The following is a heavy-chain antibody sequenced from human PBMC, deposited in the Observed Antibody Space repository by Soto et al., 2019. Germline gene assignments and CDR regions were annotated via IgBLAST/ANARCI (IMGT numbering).Heavy chain of an antibody. Sequence: QVQLQESGPGLVKASETVSLTCTVSGGSISSYYWTWIRQPAGKGLEWIGRISTSGTTNYNPSLKSRVTMSVDTSKNQVSLKLSSVTAADTAVDYCARDRTVRGDWFDPWGQGTLVTVSS. CDR2: ISTSGTT. J-gene: IGHJ5*02. CDR1: GGSISSYY. D-gene: IGHD3-10*01. V-gene: IGHV4-4*07. CDR3: ARDRTVRGDWFDP.